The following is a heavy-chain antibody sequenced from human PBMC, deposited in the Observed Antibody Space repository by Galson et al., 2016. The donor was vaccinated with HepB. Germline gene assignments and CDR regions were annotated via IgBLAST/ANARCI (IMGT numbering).Heavy chain of an antibody. CDR2: IYNSVST. D-gene: IGHD1-14*01. Sequence: SETLSLTCTVSGGSISSSTYYWGWIRQPPGKGLEWIGSIYNSVSTYYNPSLKSRVTISVDTSKNQFSLKLRSVTAADTAVYYCARLTGSTYYMDVWGKGTTVTVSS. J-gene: IGHJ6*03. CDR3: ARLTGSTYYMDV. CDR1: GGSISSSTYY. V-gene: IGHV4-39*01.